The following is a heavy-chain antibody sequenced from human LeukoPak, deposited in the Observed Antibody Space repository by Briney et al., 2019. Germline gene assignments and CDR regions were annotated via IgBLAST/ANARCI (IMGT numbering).Heavy chain of an antibody. CDR3: ATLLYYYEDFGRIDY. D-gene: IGHD3-22*01. J-gene: IGHJ4*02. Sequence: PSEPLSLTCTVSGGSISSGGYYWSWIRQHPGKGLEWIGYIYYSGSTYYNPSLKSRVTISVDTSKNQFSLKLSSVTAADTAVCYCATLLYYYEDFGRIDYWGQGTLVTVSS. CDR1: GGSISSGGYY. V-gene: IGHV4-31*03. CDR2: IYYSGST.